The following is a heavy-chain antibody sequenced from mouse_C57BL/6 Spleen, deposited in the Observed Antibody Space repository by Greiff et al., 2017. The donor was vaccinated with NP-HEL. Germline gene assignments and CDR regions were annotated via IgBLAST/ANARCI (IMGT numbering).Heavy chain of an antibody. CDR3: ARDGAGTDYFDY. J-gene: IGHJ2*01. D-gene: IGHD3-3*01. CDR1: GYSITSGYY. Sequence: VQLKESGPGLVKPSQSLSLTCSVTGYSITSGYYWNWIRQFPGNKLEWMGYISYDGSNNYNPSLKNRISITRDTSKNQFFLTLNSVTTEDTATYYCARDGAGTDYFDYWGQGTTLTVSS. CDR2: ISYDGSN. V-gene: IGHV3-6*01.